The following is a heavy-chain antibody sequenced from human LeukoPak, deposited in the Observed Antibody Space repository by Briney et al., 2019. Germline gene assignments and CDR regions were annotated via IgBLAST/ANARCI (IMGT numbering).Heavy chain of an antibody. CDR1: GFTFSNAW. CDR3: ARDASGTGGHDH. Sequence: GGSLRLSCAAYGFTFSNAWMSWVRPAPGKGLEWVGNIKQGGSEQYYGDSVKGRFTISRDNAKNSLYLQMNTLRGEDTAVYYCARDASGTGGHDHWGQGTLVTVSS. J-gene: IGHJ4*02. V-gene: IGHV3-7*01. CDR2: IKQGGSEQ. D-gene: IGHD3-10*01.